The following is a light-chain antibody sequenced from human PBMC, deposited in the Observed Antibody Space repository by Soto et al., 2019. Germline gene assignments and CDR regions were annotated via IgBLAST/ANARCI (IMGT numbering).Light chain of an antibody. Sequence: IQMTQSHTIVSASVGDSVIVSCRASQPVNTFLAWYQQKPGGAPKVVIFDASNLGSGVPSRFSGSGFGTEVTLSITSLQPDDFATYYCQQYKNYSYSFGQGTKLEIK. J-gene: IGKJ2*03. V-gene: IGKV1-5*01. CDR3: QQYKNYSYS. CDR2: DAS. CDR1: QPVNTF.